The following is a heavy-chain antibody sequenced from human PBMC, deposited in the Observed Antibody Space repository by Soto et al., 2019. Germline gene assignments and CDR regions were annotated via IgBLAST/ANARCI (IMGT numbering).Heavy chain of an antibody. CDR2: IWYDGSNK. CDR1: GFTFSNAW. D-gene: IGHD3-22*01. CDR3: ARDQLYYNDISGRPLNAFDV. Sequence: PGGSLRLSCAASGFTFSNAWMNWVRQAPGKGLEWVAVIWYDGSNKYSADSVKGRLTISRDNSKNALYLQMNNLRAEDTAVYYCARDQLYYNDISGRPLNAFDVWGQGTMVTVSS. V-gene: IGHV3-33*08. J-gene: IGHJ3*01.